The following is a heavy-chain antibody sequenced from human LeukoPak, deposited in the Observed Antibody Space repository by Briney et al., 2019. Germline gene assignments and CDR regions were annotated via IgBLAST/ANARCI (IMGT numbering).Heavy chain of an antibody. CDR1: GFTLSTFD. J-gene: IGHJ5*02. Sequence: GGSLRLSCAASGFTLSTFDLNWVRQAPGKGLEWVSSISTSSRYVYYRDSVKGRFTISRDDAKNSLYLQMNSLTVEDTAVYYCARADCSGSTCYLRYSWFDPWGQGTLVTVSS. D-gene: IGHD2-2*01. CDR3: ARADCSGSTCYLRYSWFDP. CDR2: ISTSSRYV. V-gene: IGHV3-21*06.